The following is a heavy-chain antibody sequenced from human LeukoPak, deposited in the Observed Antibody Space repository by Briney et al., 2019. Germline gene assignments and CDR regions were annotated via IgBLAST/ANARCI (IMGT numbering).Heavy chain of an antibody. CDR1: GGSISSGNYY. J-gene: IGHJ6*03. CDR3: ARSKTGVYYHHYMDV. CDR2: IYTSGST. D-gene: IGHD3-10*01. Sequence: PSQTLSLTCTVSGGSISSGNYYWSWIRQPAGKGLEWVGRIYTSGSTNYNPSLKSRVTISVDTSKNQFSLKLSSVTAADTAVYYCARSKTGVYYHHYMDVWGKGTTVTVSS. V-gene: IGHV4-61*02.